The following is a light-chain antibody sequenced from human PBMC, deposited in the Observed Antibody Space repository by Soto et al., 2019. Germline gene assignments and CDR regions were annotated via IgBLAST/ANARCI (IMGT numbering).Light chain of an antibody. J-gene: IGKJ3*01. Sequence: DIQMTQSPSSLSASVGDRVTITCRASHSLSCNLNCYQQKPGKAPKLLIYAASSLQSGVPSRFSGSGSGTDFTLTISSLQPEDFATYYCQQSYSTLTFGPGTKVDIK. V-gene: IGKV1-39*01. CDR3: QQSYSTLT. CDR2: AAS. CDR1: HSLSCN.